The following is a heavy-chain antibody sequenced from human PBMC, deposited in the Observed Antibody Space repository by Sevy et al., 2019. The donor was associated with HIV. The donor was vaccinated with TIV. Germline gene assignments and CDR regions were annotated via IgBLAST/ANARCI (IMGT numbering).Heavy chain of an antibody. Sequence: GGSLRLSCAASGFTFSSYAMHWVRQAPGKGLEWVAVISYDGSNKYYADSVKGRFTISRDNSKNKLYLQMNSLRAEDTAVYYCARDQCYYDSSGYCAFDIWGQGTMVTVSS. CDR3: ARDQCYYDSSGYCAFDI. V-gene: IGHV3-30-3*01. D-gene: IGHD3-22*01. CDR1: GFTFSSYA. CDR2: ISYDGSNK. J-gene: IGHJ3*02.